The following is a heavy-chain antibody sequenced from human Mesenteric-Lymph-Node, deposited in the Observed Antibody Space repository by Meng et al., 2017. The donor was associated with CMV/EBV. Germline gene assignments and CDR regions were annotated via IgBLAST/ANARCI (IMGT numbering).Heavy chain of an antibody. CDR3: ARSGATAATSSWFDP. CDR1: GGTFSSYA. Sequence: SGGTFSSYAISWVGQARGQGLEWMGAIIPVFGKANYAQKFQGRVTITTDESTNTSYMEMSSLRSEDTAVYYCARSGATAATSSWFDPWGQGTLVTVSS. D-gene: IGHD6-25*01. J-gene: IGHJ5*02. CDR2: IIPVFGKA. V-gene: IGHV1-69*05.